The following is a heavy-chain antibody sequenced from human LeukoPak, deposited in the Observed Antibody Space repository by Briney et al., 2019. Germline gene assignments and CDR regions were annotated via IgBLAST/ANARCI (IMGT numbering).Heavy chain of an antibody. CDR2: LKSKTDGGTT. CDR1: GFTFSNAW. D-gene: IGHD6-19*01. CDR3: TTVVYSSGWYQSNFDY. V-gene: IGHV3-15*01. Sequence: KSRGSLRLSCAASGFTFSNAWMSWVRQAPGKGLEWVGRLKSKTDGGTTDYAAPVKGRFTISRDDSKNTLYLQMNSLKTEDTAVYYCTTVVYSSGWYQSNFDYWGQGTLVTVPS. J-gene: IGHJ4*02.